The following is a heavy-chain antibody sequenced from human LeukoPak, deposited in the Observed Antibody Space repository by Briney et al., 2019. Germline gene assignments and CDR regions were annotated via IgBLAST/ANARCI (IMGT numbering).Heavy chain of an antibody. CDR3: ARGGGYSYGSFDY. CDR2: ISRSGSTK. J-gene: IGHJ4*02. V-gene: IGHV3-11*01. CDR1: GFTFSYYN. D-gene: IGHD5-18*01. Sequence: GGSLRLSCAASGFTFSYYNMRWIRQAPGKGLEWVSSISRSGSTKYYADSVKGRFTISRDNAKNSLFLQMNSLRAEDTAVYYCARGGGYSYGSFDYWGQGTLVTVSS.